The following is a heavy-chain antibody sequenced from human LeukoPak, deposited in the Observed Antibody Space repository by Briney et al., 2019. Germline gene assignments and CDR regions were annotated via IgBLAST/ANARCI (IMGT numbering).Heavy chain of an antibody. D-gene: IGHD5-18*01. Sequence: SGGPLRLSCAASGFTFSSYSMNWVRQAPGKGLEWVSSISSSSSYIYYADSVKGRFTISRDNAKNSLYLQMNSLRAEDTAVYYCARGRGRYSYGSNWFDPWGQGTLVTVSS. CDR2: ISSSSSYI. CDR3: ARGRGRYSYGSNWFDP. CDR1: GFTFSSYS. V-gene: IGHV3-21*01. J-gene: IGHJ5*02.